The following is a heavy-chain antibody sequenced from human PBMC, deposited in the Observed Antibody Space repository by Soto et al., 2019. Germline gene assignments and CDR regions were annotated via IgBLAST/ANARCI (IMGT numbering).Heavy chain of an antibody. J-gene: IGHJ6*03. CDR2: ISGSGGST. D-gene: IGHD3-3*01. CDR1: GFTFSSYA. CDR3: AKDFEVTIFGVCYYYCMGV. Sequence: GGSLRLSCAASGFTFSSYAMSWVRQAPGKGLEWVSAISGSGGSTYYADSVKGRFTISRDNSKNTLYLQMNSLRDEDTAVYYCAKDFEVTIFGVCYYYCMGVWGKRTSVIVSS. V-gene: IGHV3-23*01.